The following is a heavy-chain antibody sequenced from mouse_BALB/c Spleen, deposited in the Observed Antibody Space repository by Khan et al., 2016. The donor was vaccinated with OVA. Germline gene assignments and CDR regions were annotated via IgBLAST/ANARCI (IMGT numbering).Heavy chain of an antibody. J-gene: IGHJ2*01. D-gene: IGHD1-1*01. V-gene: IGHV3-2*02. CDR3: ARVYGGDFDY. CDR2: ISYSGNT. CDR1: GYSITSDYA. Sequence: EVKLLESGPGLVKPSQSLSLICTVTGYSITSDYAWNWIRQFPGNKLEWMGFISYSGNTNYNPSLKSRISITRDTSKNQFFLHLNSVTTEDTATYYWARVYGGDFDYWGQGTTLTVSS.